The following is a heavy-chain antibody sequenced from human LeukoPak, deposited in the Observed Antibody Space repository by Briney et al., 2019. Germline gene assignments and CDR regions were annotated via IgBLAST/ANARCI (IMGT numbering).Heavy chain of an antibody. CDR2: IYTSGST. D-gene: IGHD6-13*01. V-gene: IGHV4-61*02. J-gene: IGHJ5*02. CDR1: GGSISSGSYY. Sequence: SQTLSLTCTVSGGSISSGSYYWRWIRQPAGKGLEWIGRIYTSGSTNYNPCLKSRVTISVDTSKHQFSLKLTSVTAADTAVYYCARLEIAAAGNRWFDPWGQGTLVTVSS. CDR3: ARLEIAAAGNRWFDP.